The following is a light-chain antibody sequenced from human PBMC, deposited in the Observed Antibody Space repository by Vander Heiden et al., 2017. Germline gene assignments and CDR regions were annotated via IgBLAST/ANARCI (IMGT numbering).Light chain of an antibody. CDR3: SSYTSSSTLNYV. V-gene: IGLV2-14*01. CDR2: DVS. Sequence: QSALTQPASVSGSPGQSITISCTGTSSDVGGYSYVSWYQQHPGKAHKLMIYDVSYRPSGISNRFSGSKSGNTASLTISGLQAEDEADYYCSSYTSSSTLNYVFGTGTKVTVL. J-gene: IGLJ1*01. CDR1: SSDVGGYSY.